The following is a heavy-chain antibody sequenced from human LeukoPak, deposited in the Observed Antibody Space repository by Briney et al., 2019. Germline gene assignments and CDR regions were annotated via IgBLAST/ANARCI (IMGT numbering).Heavy chain of an antibody. Sequence: GGSLRLSCAASGFTFNNFAMSWVRQAPGKGLEWVGRIKSKTDGETTDYAAPVKGRFTISRDDSKNMLYLQMNNLKMEDTAVYYCTTLWDYYGSGSWGQGTLVIVSS. D-gene: IGHD3-10*01. CDR2: IKSKTDGETT. CDR1: GFTFNNFA. V-gene: IGHV3-15*01. J-gene: IGHJ4*02. CDR3: TTLWDYYGSGS.